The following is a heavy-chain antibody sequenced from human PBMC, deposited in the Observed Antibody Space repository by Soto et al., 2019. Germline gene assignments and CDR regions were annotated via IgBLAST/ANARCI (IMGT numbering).Heavy chain of an antibody. CDR1: GFTFSDYY. Sequence: GGSLRLSCAASGFTFSDYYMSWIRQAPGKGLEWVSYISSSGSTIYYADSVKGRFTISSDNAKNSLYLQMNSLRAEDTAVYYCARVIAVAGMLAFDIWGQGTMVTVSS. V-gene: IGHV3-11*01. J-gene: IGHJ3*02. D-gene: IGHD6-19*01. CDR2: ISSSGSTI. CDR3: ARVIAVAGMLAFDI.